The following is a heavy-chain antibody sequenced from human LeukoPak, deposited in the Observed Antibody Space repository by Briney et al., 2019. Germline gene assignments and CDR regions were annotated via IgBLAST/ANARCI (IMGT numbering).Heavy chain of an antibody. Sequence: GRSLRLSCAASGFTFSTYGMHWVRQAPGKGLEWVAVIWYDGSQKYYADSVKGRFIISRDNSKNTLYLQMNSLSAEDTALYYCARVDPSGDYNYWGQGTLVTVSS. CDR2: IWYDGSQK. CDR1: GFTFSTYG. CDR3: ARVDPSGDYNY. V-gene: IGHV3-33*01. D-gene: IGHD4-17*01. J-gene: IGHJ4*02.